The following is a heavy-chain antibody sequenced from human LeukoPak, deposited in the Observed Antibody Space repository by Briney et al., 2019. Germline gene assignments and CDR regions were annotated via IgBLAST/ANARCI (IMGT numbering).Heavy chain of an antibody. CDR1: GFTFSSYS. CDR3: ARAPSYYYYGMDV. Sequence: GGSLRLSCAASGFTFSSYSMNWVRQAPGKGLEWVAVIWYDGSNKYYADSVKGRFTISRDNSKNTLYLQMNSLRAEDTAVYYCARAPSYYYYGMDVWGQGTTVTVSS. CDR2: IWYDGSNK. J-gene: IGHJ6*02. V-gene: IGHV3-33*08.